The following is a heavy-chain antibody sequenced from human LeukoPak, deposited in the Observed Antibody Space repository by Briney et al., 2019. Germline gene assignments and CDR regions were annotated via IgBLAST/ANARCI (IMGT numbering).Heavy chain of an antibody. V-gene: IGHV3-23*01. Sequence: GGSLRLSCAASGFTFSSYAMSWVRQAPGKGLEWVSAISGSGGSTYYADSVKGRFTISRDNAKNSLYLQMNSLRAEDTAVYYCARVYDYGDYCDYWGQGTLVTVSS. CDR2: ISGSGGST. CDR3: ARVYDYGDYCDY. CDR1: GFTFSSYA. D-gene: IGHD4-17*01. J-gene: IGHJ4*02.